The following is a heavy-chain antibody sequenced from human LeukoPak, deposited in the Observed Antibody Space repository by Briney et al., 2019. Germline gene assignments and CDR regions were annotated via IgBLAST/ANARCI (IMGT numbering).Heavy chain of an antibody. J-gene: IGHJ6*02. Sequence: PGGSLRLSCAASGFTFSNYGMHWVRQAPGKGLEWVSSISSSSSYIYYADSVKGRFTISRDNAKNSLYLQMNSLRAEDTAVYYCASQKGMDVWGQGTTVTVSS. CDR3: ASQKGMDV. CDR2: ISSSSSYI. V-gene: IGHV3-21*01. CDR1: GFTFSNYG.